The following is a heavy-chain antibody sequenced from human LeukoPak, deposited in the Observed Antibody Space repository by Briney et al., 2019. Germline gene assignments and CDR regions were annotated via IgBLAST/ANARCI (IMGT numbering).Heavy chain of an antibody. CDR2: IYTSGST. J-gene: IGHJ4*02. CDR1: GGSISSGSYY. Sequence: SETLSLTCTVSGGSISSGSYYWSWIRQPAGKGLEWIGRIYTSGSTNYNPSLKSRVTISVDTSKNQFSLKLSSVTAADTAVYYCARGTRWLQSMGYFDYWGQGTLVTVSS. CDR3: ARGTRWLQSMGYFDY. D-gene: IGHD5-24*01. V-gene: IGHV4-61*02.